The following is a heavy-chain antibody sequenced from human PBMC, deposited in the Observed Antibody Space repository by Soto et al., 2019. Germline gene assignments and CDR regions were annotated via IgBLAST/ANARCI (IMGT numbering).Heavy chain of an antibody. CDR1: GGTFITQT. CDR3: ARGGHYYDSSGYSSLDY. Sequence: QVQLVQSGAEVKKPGSSVKVSCKASGGTFITQTISWVRQAPGQGLEWMGGIIPIFGSSNYAQKFQGRVTITADEPTSTAYMELSSLTSEDTAVFYCARGGHYYDSSGYSSLDYWGQGTRLTVSS. D-gene: IGHD3-22*01. CDR2: IIPIFGSS. J-gene: IGHJ4*02. V-gene: IGHV1-69*01.